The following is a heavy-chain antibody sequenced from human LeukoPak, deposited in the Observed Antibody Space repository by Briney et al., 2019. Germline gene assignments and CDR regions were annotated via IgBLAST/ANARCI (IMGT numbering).Heavy chain of an antibody. CDR3: ATEALPDAFDI. Sequence: GGSLRLSCAASGFTFSSYSMNWVRQAPGKGLEWVSYISSSSSTIYYADSVKGRFTISRDNAKNSLYLQMNSLRAEDTAVYYCATEALPDAFDIWGQGTMVTVSS. CDR2: ISSSSSTI. J-gene: IGHJ3*02. CDR1: GFTFSSYS. V-gene: IGHV3-48*04.